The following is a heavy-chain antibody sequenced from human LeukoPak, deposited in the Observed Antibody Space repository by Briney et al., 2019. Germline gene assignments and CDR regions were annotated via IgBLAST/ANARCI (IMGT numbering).Heavy chain of an antibody. Sequence: GRSLRLSCAASGFTFSSYAMHWVRQAPGKGLEWVSSISSSSSYIYYADSVKGRFTISRDNAKNSLYLQMNSLRAEDTAVYYCASDFWSGYSSALFDYWGQGTLVTVSS. J-gene: IGHJ4*02. CDR1: GFTFSSYA. CDR3: ASDFWSGYSSALFDY. V-gene: IGHV3-21*01. D-gene: IGHD3-3*01. CDR2: ISSSSSYI.